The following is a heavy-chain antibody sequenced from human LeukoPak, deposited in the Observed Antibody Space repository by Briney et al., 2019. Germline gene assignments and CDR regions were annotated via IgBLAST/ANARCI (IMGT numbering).Heavy chain of an antibody. V-gene: IGHV3-30*02. Sequence: KSGGSLRLSCAASGFTFSNYGMHWVRQAPGKGLEWVTFIRYDGTNKYYADSVKGRFTISRDTSKNTLYLQLNSLRAEDTALYYCAKDIREQWTFDYWGQGTLVTVSS. CDR1: GFTFSNYG. J-gene: IGHJ4*02. CDR2: IRYDGTNK. D-gene: IGHD6-19*01. CDR3: AKDIREQWTFDY.